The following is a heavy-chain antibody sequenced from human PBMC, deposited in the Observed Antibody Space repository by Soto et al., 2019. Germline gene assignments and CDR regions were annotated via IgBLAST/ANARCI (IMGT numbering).Heavy chain of an antibody. J-gene: IGHJ3*02. CDR2: MSHSGGT. Sequence: QVQLQQWGAGLLKPSETLSLTCAVYGGFVSSGSYYWSWIRQPPGKGLEWIGEMSHSGGTHFNPSSKSRVTISVDTSKNQFSLKMSYVTAADTALYYCARVERGTATTVVDAFDIWGPGTMVTVSS. D-gene: IGHD1-1*01. V-gene: IGHV4-34*01. CDR3: ARVERGTATTVVDAFDI. CDR1: GGFVSSGSYY.